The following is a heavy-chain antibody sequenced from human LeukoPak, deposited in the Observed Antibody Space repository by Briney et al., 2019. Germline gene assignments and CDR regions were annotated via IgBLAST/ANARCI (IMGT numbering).Heavy chain of an antibody. CDR3: ARGPRVRGSDY. CDR1: GGSFSGHY. CDR2: INHSGST. J-gene: IGHJ4*02. Sequence: SETLSLTCAVYGGSFSGHYWSWIRQPPGKGLEWIGEINHSGSTNYNPSLKSRVTISVDTSKNQFSLKLSSVTAADTAVYYCARGPRVRGSDYWGQGTLVTVSS. V-gene: IGHV4-34*01. D-gene: IGHD5-12*01.